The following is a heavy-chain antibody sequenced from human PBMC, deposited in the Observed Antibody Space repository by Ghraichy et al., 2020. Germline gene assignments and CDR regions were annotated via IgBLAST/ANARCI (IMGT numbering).Heavy chain of an antibody. CDR1: GDNFRSFG. CDR2: IIPIVNTA. CDR3: AARYCTSGACEAIFYYYMDV. D-gene: IGHD2-8*01. Sequence: SVKVSCKASGDNFRSFGVNWVRQAPGQGPEWMGGIIPIVNTAIYAQKFQGRVTIGADESTSTVYVELSSLRSADTAVYYCAARYCTSGACEAIFYYYMDVWGKGTTVTVS. J-gene: IGHJ6*03. V-gene: IGHV1-69*13.